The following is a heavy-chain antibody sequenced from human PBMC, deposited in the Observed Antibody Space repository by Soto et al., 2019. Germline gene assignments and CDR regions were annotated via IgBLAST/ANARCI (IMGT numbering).Heavy chain of an antibody. V-gene: IGHV3-30-3*01. CDR2: ISYDGSNK. J-gene: IGHJ6*02. CDR1: GFTFSSYA. D-gene: IGHD2-21*02. Sequence: GGSLRLSCAASGFTFSSYAMHWVRQAPGKGLEWVAVISYDGSNKYYADSVKGRFTISRDNSKNTLYLQMNSLRAEDTAVYYCARENRGLRVVTAISYYYYYYGMDVWGQGTTVTVSS. CDR3: ARENRGLRVVTAISYYYYYYGMDV.